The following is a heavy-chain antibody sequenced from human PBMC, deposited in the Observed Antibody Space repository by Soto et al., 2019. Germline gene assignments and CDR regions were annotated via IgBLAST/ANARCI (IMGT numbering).Heavy chain of an antibody. CDR1: GDSISSYY. V-gene: IGHV4-59*08. CDR2: SYYSGTS. J-gene: IGHJ4*02. CDR3: VRHHRDTNGYYFDY. Sequence: SETLSLTCTVSGDSISSYYWSLIRQPPGKGLEWIGYSYYSGTSNYNPSLKSRVTISLDMSKNQISLKVRSVTAADTAVYHCVRHHRDTNGYYFDYWGPGTLVTVSS. D-gene: IGHD2-8*01.